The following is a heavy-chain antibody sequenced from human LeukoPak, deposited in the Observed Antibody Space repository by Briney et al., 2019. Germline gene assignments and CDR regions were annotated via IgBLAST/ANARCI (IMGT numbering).Heavy chain of an antibody. Sequence: ASVKVSCKASGYTFISYEIHWVRQATGQGLEWMGIINPSGDSTSSAQTFQGRVTMTRDMSTSTVYMALSSLRTEDTAVYYCARGRHSYESSDYYYEGDAFDIWGQGTMVTVSS. J-gene: IGHJ3*02. CDR1: GYTFISYE. CDR3: ARGRHSYESSDYYYEGDAFDI. V-gene: IGHV1-46*01. CDR2: INPSGDST. D-gene: IGHD3-22*01.